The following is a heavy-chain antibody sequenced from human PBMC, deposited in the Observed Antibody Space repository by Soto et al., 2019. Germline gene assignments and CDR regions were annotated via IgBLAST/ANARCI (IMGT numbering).Heavy chain of an antibody. CDR1: GGSFSGYY. Sequence: QVQLQQWGAGLLKPSETLSLTCAVYGGSFSGYYWSWIRQPPGKGREWVGEINRGGDTNYNPFLKSRVTISVDTSKNQFSLKLTSVTAADTAVYYCARGYGSGSYFNGNWGQGTLVTVSS. CDR2: INRGGDT. J-gene: IGHJ4*02. V-gene: IGHV4-34*01. CDR3: ARGYGSGSYFNGN. D-gene: IGHD3-10*01.